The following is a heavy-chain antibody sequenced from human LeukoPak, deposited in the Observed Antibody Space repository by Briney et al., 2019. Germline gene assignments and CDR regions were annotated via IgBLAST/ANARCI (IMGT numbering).Heavy chain of an antibody. CDR1: GFTFSRYA. J-gene: IGHJ4*02. CDR2: ISGNGRST. V-gene: IGHV3-23*01. D-gene: IGHD2-8*02. CDR3: AKEYYVLLVYALGGSFDY. Sequence: PGGSLRLSCSASGFTFSRYAMSWVRQAPEKGLERVSTISGNGRSTYYGDSVKGRFTISRDNSKNTLSLQMNSLRAEDTAVYYCAKEYYVLLVYALGGSFDYWGRGTLVTVSS.